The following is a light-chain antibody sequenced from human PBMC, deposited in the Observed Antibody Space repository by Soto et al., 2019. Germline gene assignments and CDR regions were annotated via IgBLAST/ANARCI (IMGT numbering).Light chain of an antibody. V-gene: IGKV1-5*03. CDR3: QQYEAYPLT. CDR1: ESISSW. Sequence: DIQMTQSPSTLSASVGDRVTITCRASESISSWLAWYQQKPGKAPKLLIYEASSLESGVPSRFSGSGSGTEFSLTISSLQPDDFATYSCQQYEAYPLTFGGGTKVEIK. J-gene: IGKJ4*01. CDR2: EAS.